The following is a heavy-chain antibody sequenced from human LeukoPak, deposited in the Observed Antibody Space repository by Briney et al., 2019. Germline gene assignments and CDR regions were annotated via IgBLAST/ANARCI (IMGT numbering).Heavy chain of an antibody. CDR2: VSDSGANT. CDR3: AKSMTLQWRGFFDL. V-gene: IGHV3-23*01. D-gene: IGHD6-19*01. J-gene: IGHJ2*01. CDR1: GFTFSTYA. Sequence: GGSLRLSCAASGFTFSTYAMSWVRQAPGKGLEWVSTVSDSGANTYYADSVRGRFTISRDNSKNTLYLQKNSLRADDTAIYYCAKSMTLQWRGFFDLWGRGTHVTVSS.